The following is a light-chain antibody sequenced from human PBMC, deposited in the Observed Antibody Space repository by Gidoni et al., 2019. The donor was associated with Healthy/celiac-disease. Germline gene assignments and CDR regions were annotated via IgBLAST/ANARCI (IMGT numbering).Light chain of an antibody. CDR1: QSVSSY. J-gene: IGKJ1*01. CDR2: DAA. V-gene: IGKV3-11*01. Sequence: DIVLTQYPATLSLSPGERATLSCRASQSVSSYLAWSQQKPGQAPRPLIYDAANRATGIPARFSGSGAGTDFTPTTSSLEPEDFAVDYCQQRSNWPRTFXQXTKVEIK. CDR3: QQRSNWPRT.